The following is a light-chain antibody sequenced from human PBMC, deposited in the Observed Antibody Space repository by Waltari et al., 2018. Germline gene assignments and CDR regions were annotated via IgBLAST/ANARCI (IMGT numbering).Light chain of an antibody. J-gene: IGLJ2*01. CDR3: SSQSSNDVVL. CDR2: DVR. V-gene: IGLV2-14*01. CDR1: SNDVGGYNS. Sequence: QSALTQPASVSGSPGQSVTIVCAGTSNDVGGYNSVSWYQEHPGQAPRVIIYDVRDRPSGVSDRFSGSKSGTTASLTISGLQAEDEADYYCSSQSSNDVVLFGGGTKLTVL.